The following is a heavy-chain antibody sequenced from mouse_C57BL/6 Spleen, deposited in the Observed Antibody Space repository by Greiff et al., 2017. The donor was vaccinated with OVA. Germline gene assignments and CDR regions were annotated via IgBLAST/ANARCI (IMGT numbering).Heavy chain of an antibody. CDR3: ARGGYSRYFDV. J-gene: IGHJ1*03. CDR1: GYAFSSSW. CDR2: IYPGDGDT. V-gene: IGHV1-82*01. D-gene: IGHD2-5*01. Sequence: QVQLKQSGPELVKPGASVKISCKASGYAFSSSWMNWVKQRPGKGLEWIGRIYPGDGDTNYNGKFKGKATLTADKSSSTAYMQLSSLTSEDSAVYFCARGGYSRYFDVWGTGTTVTVSS.